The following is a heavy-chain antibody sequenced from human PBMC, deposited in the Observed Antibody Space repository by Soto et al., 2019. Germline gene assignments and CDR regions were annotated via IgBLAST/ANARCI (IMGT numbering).Heavy chain of an antibody. V-gene: IGHV1-69*01. CDR1: GGTFSSYA. J-gene: IGHJ4*02. D-gene: IGHD3-9*01. CDR2: IIPIFGTA. Sequence: QVQLLQSGAEVKKPGSSVKVSCKASGGTFSSYAISWVRQAPGQGLEWMGGIIPIFGTANYAQKFQGRVTITADESMSTAYMALSSLRSEDTAVYYCARPEQRYREDIRYFDRLLDKWGQGTLVTVSS. CDR3: ARPEQRYREDIRYFDRLLDK.